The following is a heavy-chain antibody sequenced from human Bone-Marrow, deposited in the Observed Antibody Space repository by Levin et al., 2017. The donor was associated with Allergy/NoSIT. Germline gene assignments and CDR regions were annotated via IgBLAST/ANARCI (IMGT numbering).Heavy chain of an antibody. D-gene: IGHD4-17*01. Sequence: GESLKISCAASGFTFSSYAMHWVRQAPGKGLEWVAVISYDGSNKYYADSVKGRFTISRDNSKNTLYLQMNSLRAEDTAVYYCARALPATVTTGFDYWGQGTLVTVSS. CDR3: ARALPATVTTGFDY. CDR1: GFTFSSYA. V-gene: IGHV3-30-3*01. CDR2: ISYDGSNK. J-gene: IGHJ4*02.